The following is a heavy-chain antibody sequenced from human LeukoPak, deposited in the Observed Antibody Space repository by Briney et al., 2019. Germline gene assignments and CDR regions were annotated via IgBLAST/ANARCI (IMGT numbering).Heavy chain of an antibody. CDR2: IKSKTDGGTT. CDR1: GFTFSSYS. Sequence: GGSLRLSCAASGFTFSSYSMNWVRQAPGKGLEWVGRIKSKTDGGTTDYAAPVKGRFTISRDDSKNTLYLQMNSLKTEDTAVYYCTTDHTYYYDSSGYNDAFDIWGQGTMVTVSS. CDR3: TTDHTYYYDSSGYNDAFDI. V-gene: IGHV3-15*01. J-gene: IGHJ3*02. D-gene: IGHD3-22*01.